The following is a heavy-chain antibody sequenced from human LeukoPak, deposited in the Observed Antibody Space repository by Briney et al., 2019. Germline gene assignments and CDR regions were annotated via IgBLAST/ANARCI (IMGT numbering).Heavy chain of an antibody. D-gene: IGHD6-19*01. CDR3: ARDPPFTSGWVQNLFDY. CDR2: ISYDGGNI. Sequence: GGSLRLSCQTSGFTFEHYAMHWVRQAPGKGLEWVSLISYDGGNINYADSVKGRFTISRDNSKDTLYLQMSSLRAEDTAVYYCARDPPFTSGWVQNLFDYWGQGSLVTVSS. V-gene: IGHV3-30-3*01. CDR1: GFTFEHYA. J-gene: IGHJ4*02.